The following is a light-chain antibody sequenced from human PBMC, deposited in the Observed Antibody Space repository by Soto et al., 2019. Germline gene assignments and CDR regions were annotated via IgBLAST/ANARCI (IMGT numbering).Light chain of an antibody. J-gene: IGKJ1*01. V-gene: IGKV4-1*01. CDR3: QEYYSTPRT. CDR2: WAS. CDR1: QSVLYSSNNKNY. Sequence: DIVMTQSPDSLAVSLGERATINCKSSQSVLYSSNNKNYLAWYQQKPGQPPKLLIYWASTRESGVPDRFSGSGSGTDFTLTISSLPAEDVAVYYWQEYYSTPRTFGQGTKVEIK.